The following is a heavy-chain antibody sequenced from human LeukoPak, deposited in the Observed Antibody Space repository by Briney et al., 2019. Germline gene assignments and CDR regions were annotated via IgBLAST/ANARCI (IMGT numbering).Heavy chain of an antibody. J-gene: IGHJ4*02. Sequence: PGGSLRLSCAASGFTVSSNYMSWVRQAPGKGLEWVSVIYSGGSTYYADSVKGRFTISRDNSKNTLYLQMNSLRAEDTAVYYCARGLRSSGYYYDYFDYWGQGTLVTVSS. CDR2: IYSGGST. V-gene: IGHV3-66*01. CDR1: GFTVSSNY. D-gene: IGHD3-22*01. CDR3: ARGLRSSGYYYDYFDY.